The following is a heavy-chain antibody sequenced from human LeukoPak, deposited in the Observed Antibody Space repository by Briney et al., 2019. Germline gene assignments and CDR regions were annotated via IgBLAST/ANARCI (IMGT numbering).Heavy chain of an antibody. V-gene: IGHV3-7*01. D-gene: IGHD1-7*01. Sequence: GGSLRLSCAASGFTFSNYWMNWVRQAPGKGLEWVANIKQDGTEKNFVDSVKGRFTISRDNAKSSLYLQMNSLRAEDTAVYYCASTNSLDYWGQGALVTVSS. CDR2: IKQDGTEK. J-gene: IGHJ4*02. CDR1: GFTFSNYW. CDR3: ASTNSLDY.